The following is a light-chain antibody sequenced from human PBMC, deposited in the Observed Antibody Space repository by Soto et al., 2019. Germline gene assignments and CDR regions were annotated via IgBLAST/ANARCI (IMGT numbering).Light chain of an antibody. CDR2: GAD. J-gene: IGKJ2*01. CDR1: LSVRSD. V-gene: IGKV3-15*01. CDR3: QLYNNWPLMYT. Sequence: EIVMTQSPATLSVSPGERATLSCRASLSVRSDLAWYQQKPGQAHRLLIYGADTRATGVPARFSGSGYGAEFTLTISSLKSEDMAVYYCQLYNNWPLMYTFGQGPKVDIK.